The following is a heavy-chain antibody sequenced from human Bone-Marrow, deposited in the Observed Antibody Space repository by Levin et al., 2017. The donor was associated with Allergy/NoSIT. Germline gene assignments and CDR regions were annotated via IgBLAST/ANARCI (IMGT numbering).Heavy chain of an antibody. CDR1: GFTFSRYA. CDR2: MSGSGGRT. CDR3: AREDNWNYDY. J-gene: IGHJ4*02. D-gene: IGHD1-7*01. V-gene: IGHV3-23*01. Sequence: HPGGSLRLSCAASGFTFSRYAMAWVRQAPGQGLEWVSGMSGSGGRTVYADSVKGRFTISRDNSKNIMYLQMNSLRVEDTALYYCAREDNWNYDYWGQGTLVTVSS.